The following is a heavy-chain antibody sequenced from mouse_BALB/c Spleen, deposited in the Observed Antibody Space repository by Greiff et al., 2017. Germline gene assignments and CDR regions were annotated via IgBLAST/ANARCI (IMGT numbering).Heavy chain of an antibody. D-gene: IGHD2-1*01. J-gene: IGHJ3*01. V-gene: IGHV1-7*01. CDR3: ARSDGNYWFAY. CDR1: CYTFTSYW. Sequence: VKLQESGAELAKPGASVKMSCKASCYTFTSYWMHWVKQRPGQGLEWIGYINPSTGYTEYNQKFKDKATLTADKSSSTAYMQLSSLTSEDSAVYYCARSDGNYWFAYWGQGTLVTVSA. CDR2: INPSTGYT.